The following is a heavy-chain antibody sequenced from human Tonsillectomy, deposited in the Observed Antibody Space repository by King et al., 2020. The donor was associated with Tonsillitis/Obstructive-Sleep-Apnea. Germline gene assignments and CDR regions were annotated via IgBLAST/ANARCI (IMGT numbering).Heavy chain of an antibody. CDR2: TYYRSQWYH. Sequence: VQLQQSGPGLVKSSQTLSLTCAIYGDSFLSSSAAWNWIRQSPSRGLEGLGRTYYRSQWYHDYAISVRRRITINADTSKNQISLQLNSVTPEDTALYFCARDLISAWVGLDCWGPGTRVTVSS. D-gene: IGHD6-19*01. V-gene: IGHV6-1*01. J-gene: IGHJ4*02. CDR1: GDSFLSSSAA. CDR3: ARDLISAWVGLDC.